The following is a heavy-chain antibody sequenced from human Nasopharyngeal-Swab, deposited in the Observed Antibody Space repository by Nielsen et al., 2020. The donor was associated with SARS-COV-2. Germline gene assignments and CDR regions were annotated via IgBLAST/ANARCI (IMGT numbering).Heavy chain of an antibody. CDR1: GFTFSDYY. V-gene: IGHV3-11*03. Sequence: GESLKISCAASGFTFSDYYMSWIRQAPGKGLEWVSYISSSGSYTNYADSVKGRFTISRDNAKNSLYLQMNSLRAEDTAVYYCATSLQKDYFDYWGQGTLVTVSS. CDR2: ISSSGSYT. CDR3: ATSLQKDYFDY. D-gene: IGHD3-10*01. J-gene: IGHJ4*02.